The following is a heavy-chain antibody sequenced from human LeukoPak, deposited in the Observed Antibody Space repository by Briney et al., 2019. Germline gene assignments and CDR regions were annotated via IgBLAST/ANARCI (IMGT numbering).Heavy chain of an antibody. CDR2: ISAYNGNT. CDR1: GYTFTSYG. CDR3: ARDVEPESLLRFRELFPAFDY. J-gene: IGHJ4*02. D-gene: IGHD3-10*01. V-gene: IGHV1-18*01. Sequence: ASVKVSCKASGYTFTSYGISWVRQAPGQGLEWMGWISAYNGNTNYAQKLQGRVTMTTDTSTSTAYMELRSLRSDDTAVYYCARDVEPESLLRFRELFPAFDYWRQGTLVTVSP.